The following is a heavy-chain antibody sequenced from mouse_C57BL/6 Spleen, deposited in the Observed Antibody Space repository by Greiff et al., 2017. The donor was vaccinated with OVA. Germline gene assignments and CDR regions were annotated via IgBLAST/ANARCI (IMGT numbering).Heavy chain of an antibody. J-gene: IGHJ3*01. CDR2: IWGVGST. V-gene: IGHV2-6*01. D-gene: IGHD4-1*01. Sequence: VKLMESGPGLVAPSQSLSITCTVSGFSLTSYGVDWVRQSPGKGLEWLGVIWGVGSTNYNSALKSRLSISKDNSKSQVFLKMNSLQTDDTAMYYCATLNWDVGFAYWGQGTLVTVSA. CDR1: GFSLTSYG. CDR3: ATLNWDVGFAY.